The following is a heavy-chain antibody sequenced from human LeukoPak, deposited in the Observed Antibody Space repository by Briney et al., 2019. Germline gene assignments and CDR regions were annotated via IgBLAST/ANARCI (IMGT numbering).Heavy chain of an antibody. Sequence: PGGSLRLSCTASGFTFGDYAMSWVRQAPGKGLEWVGFIRSKAYGGTTEYAASVKGRFTISRDDSKSIAYLQMNSLKTEDTAVYYCTRVEEGYFDYWCQGTLVTVSS. CDR2: IRSKAYGGTT. V-gene: IGHV3-49*04. CDR3: TRVEEGYFDY. CDR1: GFTFGDYA. J-gene: IGHJ4*02.